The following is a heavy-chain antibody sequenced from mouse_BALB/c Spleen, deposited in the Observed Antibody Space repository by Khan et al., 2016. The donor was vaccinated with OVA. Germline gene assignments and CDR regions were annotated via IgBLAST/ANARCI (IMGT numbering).Heavy chain of an antibody. Sequence: EVQLQESGPGLVKPSQSLSLTCTVTGYSITSNYAWNWIRQLPGNKLEWMGYISYSGSTSYNPSLKSRISITRDTSKTPFFLQLKSVTAEDAATYYCARGNYYGYAMDYWGQGTSVTVSS. V-gene: IGHV3-2*02. CDR3: ARGNYYGYAMDY. CDR1: GYSITSNYA. J-gene: IGHJ4*01. D-gene: IGHD1-1*01. CDR2: ISYSGST.